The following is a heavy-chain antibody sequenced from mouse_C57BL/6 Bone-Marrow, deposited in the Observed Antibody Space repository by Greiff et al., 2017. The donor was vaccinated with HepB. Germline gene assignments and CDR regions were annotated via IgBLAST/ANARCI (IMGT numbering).Heavy chain of an antibody. CDR3: AREIPYYYGISYENY. CDR2: IYPRSGNT. CDR1: GYTFTSYG. V-gene: IGHV1-81*01. J-gene: IGHJ2*01. D-gene: IGHD1-1*01. Sequence: QVQLQQSGAELARPGASVKLSCKASGYTFTSYGISWVKQRTGQGLEWIGEIYPRSGNTYYNEKFKGKATLTAAKSSSTAYMELRCLTSEDSAVYFCAREIPYYYGISYENYWGQGTTLTVSS.